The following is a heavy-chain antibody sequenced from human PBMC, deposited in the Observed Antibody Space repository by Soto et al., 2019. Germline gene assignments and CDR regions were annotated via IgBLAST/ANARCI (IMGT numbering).Heavy chain of an antibody. Sequence: QLQLQESGPGLVRPSETLSLTCTVSGASLSTYTFYWGWIRQPPGKGLEGIAVLYYSGAAYYNPSLKSRVTISLDTSKNQVSLKLTSVTATDTALYFCVRRDGGGQYYPVDPLGQGTLVTVSS. CDR3: VRRDGGGQYYPVDP. CDR1: GASLSTYTFY. D-gene: IGHD1-26*01. CDR2: LYYSGAA. V-gene: IGHV4-39*01. J-gene: IGHJ5*02.